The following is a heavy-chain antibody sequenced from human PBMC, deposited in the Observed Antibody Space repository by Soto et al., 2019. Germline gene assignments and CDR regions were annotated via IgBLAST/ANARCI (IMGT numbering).Heavy chain of an antibody. CDR3: AREWELRGCFDY. J-gene: IGHJ4*02. CDR2: IWYDGSNK. Sequence: QVQLVESGGGVVQPGRSLRLSCAASGFTFSSYGMHWVRQAPGKGLEWVAVIWYDGSNKYYADSVKGRFTISRDNSKNTLYLQMNSLRAEDTAVYYCAREWELRGCFDYWGQGTLVTVSS. CDR1: GFTFSSYG. D-gene: IGHD1-26*01. V-gene: IGHV3-33*01.